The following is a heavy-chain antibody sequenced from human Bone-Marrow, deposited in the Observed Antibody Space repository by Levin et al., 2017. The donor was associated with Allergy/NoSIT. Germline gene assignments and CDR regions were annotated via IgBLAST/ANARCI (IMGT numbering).Heavy chain of an antibody. CDR1: GFVFSACA. CDR3: VKDGYGSSSYYWFDP. D-gene: IGHD3-10*01. CDR2: ISSHGVTT. Sequence: PGGSLRLSCSASGFVFSACAMHWVRQAPGKGLEYVSTISSHGVTTYYADSVKGRFTISRDNSKNTLYLQMSSLRAEDTAVYYCVKDGYGSSSYYWFDPWGQGTLVTVSS. J-gene: IGHJ5*02. V-gene: IGHV3-64D*08.